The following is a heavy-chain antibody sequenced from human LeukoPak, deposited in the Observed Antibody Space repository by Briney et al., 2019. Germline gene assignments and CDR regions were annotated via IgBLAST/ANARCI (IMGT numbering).Heavy chain of an antibody. J-gene: IGHJ3*02. CDR2: IYPGDSDT. V-gene: IGHV5-51*01. D-gene: IGHD3-22*01. CDR1: GYSFTSYW. Sequence: GESLKISCKGSGYSFTSYWIGWVRQMPGKGLEWMGIIYPGDSDTRYSPSFQGQVTISADKSISTAYLQWSSLKASDTAMYYCALWADYYDSSGYYPGLAFDIWGQGTMVTVSS. CDR3: ALWADYYDSSGYYPGLAFDI.